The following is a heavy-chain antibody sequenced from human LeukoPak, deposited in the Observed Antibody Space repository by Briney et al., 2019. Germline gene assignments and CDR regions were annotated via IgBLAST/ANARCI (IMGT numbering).Heavy chain of an antibody. CDR1: GFTFSNYG. CDR2: ISGSGGRT. J-gene: IGHJ6*03. CDR3: AKDDGGSYYIYYYYMDV. V-gene: IGHV3-23*01. D-gene: IGHD1-26*01. Sequence: GGSLRLSCAASGFTFSNYGMSWVRQAPGKGLEWVSAISGSGGRTYHADSVKGRFTISRDNSKNTLYLQMNSLRAEDTAVYYCAKDDGGSYYIYYYYMDVWGKRTTVTISS.